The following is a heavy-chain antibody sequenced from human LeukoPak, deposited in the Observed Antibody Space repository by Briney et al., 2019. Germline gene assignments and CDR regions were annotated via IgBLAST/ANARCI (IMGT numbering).Heavy chain of an antibody. CDR1: GGSTNSYY. D-gene: IGHD4-23*01. V-gene: IGHV4-4*07. J-gene: IGHJ4*02. CDR2: IYSSGST. Sequence: SETLSLTCTVSGGSTNSYYWSWLRQPAGKGLEWIGRIYSSGSTNYNPSLKSRVSMSVDTSKNQFSLKLTSVTAADTAVYYCARGGKATVVTMWGQGILVTVSS. CDR3: ARGGKATVVTM.